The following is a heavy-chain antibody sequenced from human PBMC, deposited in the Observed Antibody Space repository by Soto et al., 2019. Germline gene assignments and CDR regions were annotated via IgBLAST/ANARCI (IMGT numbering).Heavy chain of an antibody. D-gene: IGHD3-10*01. CDR2: ISYDGSNK. J-gene: IGHJ5*02. Sequence: PGGSLRLSCAASGFTFSSYGMHWVRRAPGKGLEWVAVISYDGSNKYYADSVKGRFTISRDNSKNTLYLQMNSLRAEDTAVYYCAKDRGTMVRGVTNWFDPWGQGTLVTVSS. CDR3: AKDRGTMVRGVTNWFDP. CDR1: GFTFSSYG. V-gene: IGHV3-30*18.